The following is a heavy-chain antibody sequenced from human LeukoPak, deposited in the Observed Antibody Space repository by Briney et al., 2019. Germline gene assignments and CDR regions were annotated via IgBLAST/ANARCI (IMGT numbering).Heavy chain of an antibody. Sequence: PGGSLRLSCAASGFTFSSYAMSWVRQAPGKGLEWVSAISGSGGSTYYADSAKGRFTISRDNSKNTLYLQMNSLRAEDTAVYYCAKGGLEWELPPGDAFDIWGQGKMVTVSS. J-gene: IGHJ3*02. CDR3: AKGGLEWELPPGDAFDI. V-gene: IGHV3-23*01. CDR2: ISGSGGST. D-gene: IGHD1-26*01. CDR1: GFTFSSYA.